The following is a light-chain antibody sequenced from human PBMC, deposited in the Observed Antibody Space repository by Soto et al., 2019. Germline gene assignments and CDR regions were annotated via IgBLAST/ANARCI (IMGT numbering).Light chain of an antibody. CDR3: QQYDNFPLT. V-gene: IGKV1-33*01. CDR1: QDISDY. J-gene: IGKJ5*01. Sequence: DIQMTQSPSSLAASIGDRVTIPXQASQDISDYFNWYQQKPGXAPKXXXYDXSSLETGVPSRLSGSGSGTDFTFTISRLQPEDIAKYDCQQYDNFPLTFGQGTRLEIK. CDR2: DXS.